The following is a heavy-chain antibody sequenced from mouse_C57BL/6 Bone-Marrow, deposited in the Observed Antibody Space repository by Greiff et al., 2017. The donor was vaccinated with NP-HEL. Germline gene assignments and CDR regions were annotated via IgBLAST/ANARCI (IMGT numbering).Heavy chain of an antibody. J-gene: IGHJ4*01. V-gene: IGHV1-64*01. CDR3: ARWLLRDAMDY. D-gene: IGHD2-3*01. Sequence: QVQLQQSGAELVKPGASVKLSCKASGYTFTSYWMHWVKQRPGQGLEWIGMIHPNSGSTNYNEKFKSKATLTVDKSSSTAYMQLSSLTSEDSAVYYCARWLLRDAMDYWGQGTSVTVSS. CDR1: GYTFTSYW. CDR2: IHPNSGST.